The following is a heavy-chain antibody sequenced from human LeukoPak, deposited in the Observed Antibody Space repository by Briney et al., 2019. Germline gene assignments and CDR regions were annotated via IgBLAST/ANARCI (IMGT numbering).Heavy chain of an antibody. D-gene: IGHD1-26*01. V-gene: IGHV3-23*01. CDR1: GFTFSSYA. CDR3: AKDRTPSSGSCLYWFDP. Sequence: GGSLRLSCAASGFTFSSYAMSWVRQAPGKGLEWVSAISGSGGSTYYADSVKGRFTISRDNYKNTLYLQMNSLRAEDTAVYYCAKDRTPSSGSCLYWFDPWGQGTLVTVSS. CDR2: ISGSGGST. J-gene: IGHJ5*02.